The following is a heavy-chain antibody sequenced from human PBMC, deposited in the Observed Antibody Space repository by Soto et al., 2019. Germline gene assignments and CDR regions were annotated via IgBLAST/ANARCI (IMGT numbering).Heavy chain of an antibody. J-gene: IGHJ4*02. CDR3: AKLVTIVAAGTVDY. D-gene: IGHD6-13*01. V-gene: IGHV3-11*01. CDR2: ISGDGGST. Sequence: QVQLVESGGDLVEPGGSLRLSCAASGFTFRDYYMTWIRQAPGKGLEWVSYISGDGGSTSYADSVKGRFTVSRDNARSSLFLQMNSLRAEDTAFYYCAKLVTIVAAGTVDYWGLGTLVTVSS. CDR1: GFTFRDYY.